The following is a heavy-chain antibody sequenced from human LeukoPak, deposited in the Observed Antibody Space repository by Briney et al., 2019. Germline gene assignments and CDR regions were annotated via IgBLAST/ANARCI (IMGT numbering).Heavy chain of an antibody. CDR1: GFTFGSNW. CDR2: INEDGSTT. J-gene: IGHJ4*02. Sequence: GGSLRLSCAASGFTFGSNWMHWVRQAPGKGLVWVSRINEDGSTTNYADSVKGRSTIFRDNAKNTLYLQMNSLRAEDTAVYYCVRDLGGRSGHWGQGTLVTVSS. D-gene: IGHD1-26*01. CDR3: VRDLGGRSGH. V-gene: IGHV3-74*01.